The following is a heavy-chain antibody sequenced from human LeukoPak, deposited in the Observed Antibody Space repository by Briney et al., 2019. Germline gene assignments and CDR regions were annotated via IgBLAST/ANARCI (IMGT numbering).Heavy chain of an antibody. J-gene: IGHJ4*02. V-gene: IGHV3-49*03. Sequence: SLSLSCTASGFTFGDYLMSWFRQAPGKGLEWIGFISGGTTEYAASVKGRFTITRDDSTSLAYLQMASPTTKDTAVYYCSRRSVWLSVYWGQGTLVTVSS. CDR2: ISGGTT. D-gene: IGHD5/OR15-5a*01. CDR1: GFTFGDYL. CDR3: SRRSVWLSVY.